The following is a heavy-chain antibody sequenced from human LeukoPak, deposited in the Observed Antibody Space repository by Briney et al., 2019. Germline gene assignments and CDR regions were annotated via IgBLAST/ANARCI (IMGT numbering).Heavy chain of an antibody. CDR2: ISSSGSII. D-gene: IGHD3-22*01. V-gene: IGHV3-48*03. CDR3: ARDSSGYYEFPYYMDV. J-gene: IGHJ6*03. CDR1: GFTFSSYE. Sequence: GGSLRLSCAASGFTFSSYEMNWVRQAPGKGLEWVSYISSSGSIIYYADSVKGRFTISRDNAKSSLYLQMNSLRAEDTAVYYCARDSSGYYEFPYYMDVWGKGTTVTISS.